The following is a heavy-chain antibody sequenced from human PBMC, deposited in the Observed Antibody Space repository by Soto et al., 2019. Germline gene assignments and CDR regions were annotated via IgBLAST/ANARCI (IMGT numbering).Heavy chain of an antibody. D-gene: IGHD6-13*01. CDR3: ASGIAAAGTSY. J-gene: IGHJ4*02. Sequence: ASGKVSCKASGYTFTSYYMHWVRQAPGQGLEWMGIINPSGGSTSYAQKFQGRVTMTRDTSTSTVYMELSSLRSEDTAVYYCASGIAAAGTSYWGQATLVTVSS. CDR2: INPSGGST. V-gene: IGHV1-46*01. CDR1: GYTFTSYY.